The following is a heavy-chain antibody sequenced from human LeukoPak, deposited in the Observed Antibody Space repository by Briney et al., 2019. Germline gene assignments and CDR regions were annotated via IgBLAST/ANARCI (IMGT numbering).Heavy chain of an antibody. CDR3: ARGGITIFGVVIRPFDY. CDR2: IYYSGST. Sequence: SETLSLTCTVSGGSISSSSYYWGWIRQPPGKELEWIGSIYYSGSTYYNPSLKSRVTISVDTSKNQFSLKLSSVTAADTAVYYCARGGITIFGVVIRPFDYWGQGTLVTVSS. D-gene: IGHD3-3*01. CDR1: GGSISSSSYY. V-gene: IGHV4-39*07. J-gene: IGHJ4*02.